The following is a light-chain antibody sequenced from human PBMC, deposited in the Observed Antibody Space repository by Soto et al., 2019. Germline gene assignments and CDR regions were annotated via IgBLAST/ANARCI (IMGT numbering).Light chain of an antibody. CDR3: SSYGGFNNVL. V-gene: IGLV2-8*01. CDR2: EVT. CDR1: SRDVGGYNY. J-gene: IGLJ2*01. Sequence: QSVLTQPPSASGSPGQSVIISCTGTSRDVGGYNYVSWYQQHPGKAPKLIIYEVTKRPSGVPYRFSGSKSGNTASLTVSGLQTEDEADYYCSSYGGFNNVLFGGGTKVTVL.